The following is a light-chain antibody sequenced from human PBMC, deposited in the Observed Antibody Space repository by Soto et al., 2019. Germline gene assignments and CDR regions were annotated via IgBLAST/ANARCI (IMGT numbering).Light chain of an antibody. V-gene: IGLV2-14*01. CDR1: SSDVGGYNY. CDR2: DVS. CDR3: SSYTSSSTRV. Sequence: QSALTQPASVSGSPGQSITISCTGTSSDVGGYNYASWYQQYPGKAPKLMIYDVSNRPSGVSNRFFGSKSGNTASLTISGLQAEDEADYYCSSYTSSSTRVFGGGTKLTVL. J-gene: IGLJ2*01.